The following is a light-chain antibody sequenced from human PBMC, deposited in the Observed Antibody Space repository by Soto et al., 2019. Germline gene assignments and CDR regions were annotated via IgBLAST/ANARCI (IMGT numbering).Light chain of an antibody. CDR3: MQGTHWYT. Sequence: DVVMTQSPLSLPVTLGQPASISCRSSQSLVFSDGNTYLNWFQQRPGQSPRRLIYKVSNRDSGVPDRVSGSGSGTDFTLKISRVEAEDVAVYYCMQGTHWYTFGQGTKLEIK. CDR1: QSLVFSDGNTY. CDR2: KVS. V-gene: IGKV2-30*01. J-gene: IGKJ2*01.